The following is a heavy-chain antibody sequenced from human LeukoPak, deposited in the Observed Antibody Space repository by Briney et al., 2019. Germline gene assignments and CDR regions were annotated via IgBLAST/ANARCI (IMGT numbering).Heavy chain of an antibody. CDR3: ARGRRWQDY. V-gene: IGHV3-7*01. CDR2: IKQDGSEK. CDR1: GFTFSSDW. Sequence: TGGSLRLSCAAFGFTFSSDWMSWVRRAPGKGLEWVGNIKQDGSEKYYVDSVKGRFTISRDNAKNSLYLQMNSLRAEDTAVYYCARGRRWQDYWGQGTLVTVSS. D-gene: IGHD4-23*01. J-gene: IGHJ4*02.